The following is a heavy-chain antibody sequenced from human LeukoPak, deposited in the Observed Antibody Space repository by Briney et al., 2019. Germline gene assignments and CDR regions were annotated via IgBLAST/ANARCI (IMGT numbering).Heavy chain of an antibody. CDR1: GGSFSGYY. D-gene: IGHD3-22*01. V-gene: IGHV4-34*01. Sequence: PSETLSLTCAVYGGSFSGYYWSWIRQPPGKGLEWIGEINHSGSINYNPSLTSRVTISVDTSKTQFSLELSSVTAADTAVYYCARGDPHYDSSGSVGFDYWGQGTLVTVSS. CDR2: INHSGSI. CDR3: ARGDPHYDSSGSVGFDY. J-gene: IGHJ4*02.